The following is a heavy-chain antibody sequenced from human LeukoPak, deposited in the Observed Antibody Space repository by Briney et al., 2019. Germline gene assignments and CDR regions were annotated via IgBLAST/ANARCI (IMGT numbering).Heavy chain of an antibody. CDR3: ARVTDFWSGYYIRYFDL. V-gene: IGHV4-38-2*02. CDR2: IHHSGRT. D-gene: IGHD3-3*01. CDR1: NTSISGANY. Sequence: SETLSLTCTVSNTSISGANYWGWVRQPPGKGLEWIATIHHSGRTYYNPSLKSRVTISADTSENEFSVKLTSVTATDTAVYYCARVTDFWSGYYIRYFDLWGQGSLVTVSS. J-gene: IGHJ5*02.